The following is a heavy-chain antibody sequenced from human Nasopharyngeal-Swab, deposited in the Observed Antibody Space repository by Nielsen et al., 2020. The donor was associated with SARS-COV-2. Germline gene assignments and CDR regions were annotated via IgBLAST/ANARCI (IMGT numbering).Heavy chain of an antibody. CDR2: INHSGST. CDR3: ARALGYSSA. D-gene: IGHD6-19*01. CDR1: GGSFSGYY. Sequence: SETLSLTCAVYGGSFSGYYWSWIRQPPGKGLEWIGEINHSGSTNYNPSIKSRVTISVDTSKNQFSLKLSSVTAADTAVYYCARALGYSSAWGQGTLVTVSS. J-gene: IGHJ5*02. V-gene: IGHV4-34*01.